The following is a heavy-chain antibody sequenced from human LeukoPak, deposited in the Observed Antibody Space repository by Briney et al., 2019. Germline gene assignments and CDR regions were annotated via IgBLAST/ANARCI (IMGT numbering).Heavy chain of an antibody. Sequence: GGSLRLSCAASGFTFSSYSVIWARQAPGKGLEWVSYVSSSDTTTYYADSVKGRFTISRDNGKNLVSLQMNSLRDEDTAVYYCARADRDGNKRFLDWGQGTLVTVSS. CDR1: GFTFSSYS. J-gene: IGHJ4*02. CDR2: VSSSDTTT. CDR3: ARADRDGNKRFLD. V-gene: IGHV3-48*02. D-gene: IGHD5-24*01.